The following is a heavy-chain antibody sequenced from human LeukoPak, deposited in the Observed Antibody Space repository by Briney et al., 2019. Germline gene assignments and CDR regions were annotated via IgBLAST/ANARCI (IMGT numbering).Heavy chain of an antibody. Sequence: ASVKVSCKASGYTFTSYDINWVRQATGQGLEWMGWMNPNSANTGYAQKFQGRVTMTMNTSISTAYMELSRLRSDDTAVYYCARVWPRGIAVAGLDYWGQGTLVTVSS. J-gene: IGHJ4*02. CDR1: GYTFTSYD. CDR3: ARVWPRGIAVAGLDY. V-gene: IGHV1-8*01. CDR2: MNPNSANT. D-gene: IGHD6-19*01.